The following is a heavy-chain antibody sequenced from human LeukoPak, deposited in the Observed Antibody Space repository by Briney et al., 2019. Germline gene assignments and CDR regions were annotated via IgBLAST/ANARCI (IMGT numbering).Heavy chain of an antibody. CDR3: ARTSWSSGYFDY. CDR2: ISSTSYV. D-gene: IGHD6-19*01. CDR1: GFTFSAYT. J-gene: IGHJ4*02. Sequence: GGSLRLSCAASGFTFSAYTMSWVRQALGKGLEWVSSISSTSYVFSADSLKGRFAISRDNAKNSLYLQMNSLRAEDTALYYCARTSWSSGYFDYWGQGTLVTVSS. V-gene: IGHV3-21*01.